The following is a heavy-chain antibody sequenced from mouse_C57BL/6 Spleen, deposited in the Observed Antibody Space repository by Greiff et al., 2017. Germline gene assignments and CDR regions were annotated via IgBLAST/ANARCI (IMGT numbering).Heavy chain of an antibody. V-gene: IGHV1-55*01. Sequence: QVQLQQSGAELVKPGASVKMSCKASGYTFTSYWITWVKQRPGQGLEWIGDIYPGSGSTNYNEKFKSKATLTVDTPSSTAYMQLSSLTSEDSAVYYCARRKTQIYYDYDEDYWGQGTTLTVSS. CDR1: GYTFTSYW. D-gene: IGHD2-4*01. CDR2: IYPGSGST. J-gene: IGHJ2*01. CDR3: ARRKTQIYYDYDEDY.